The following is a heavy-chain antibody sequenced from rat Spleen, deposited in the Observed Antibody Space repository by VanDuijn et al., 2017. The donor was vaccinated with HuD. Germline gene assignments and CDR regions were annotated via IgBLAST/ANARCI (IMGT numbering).Heavy chain of an antibody. Sequence: EVQLVESGGGLVQPGRSLKLPRAASGSIFSSFPMAWVRQAPKKGLEWVAAMSYEGGSSYYRASVKGRFTISRDNANSSLYVQMDRLRSEDTATEYCTTGGTDWGQGVMVTVSS. CDR1: GSIFSSFP. CDR2: MSYEGGSS. J-gene: IGHJ2*01. V-gene: IGHV5-20*01. CDR3: TTGGTD.